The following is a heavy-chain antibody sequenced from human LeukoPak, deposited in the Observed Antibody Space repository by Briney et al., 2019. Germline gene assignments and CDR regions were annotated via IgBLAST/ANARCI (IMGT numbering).Heavy chain of an antibody. Sequence: GGSLRLSCAASGFTFNYAWMSWVRQAPRKGLEWVSYISSSSFTNYADSVKGRFTISRDNAKNSLYLQMNSLRAEDTAVYYCARVGDSSGSDAFDIWGQGTMVTVSS. CDR1: GFTFNYAW. D-gene: IGHD3-22*01. J-gene: IGHJ3*02. V-gene: IGHV3-11*05. CDR2: ISSSSFT. CDR3: ARVGDSSGSDAFDI.